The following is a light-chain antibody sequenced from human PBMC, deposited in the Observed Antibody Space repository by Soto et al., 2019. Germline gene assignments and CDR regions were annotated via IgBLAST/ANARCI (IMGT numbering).Light chain of an antibody. J-gene: IGLJ1*01. V-gene: IGLV2-11*01. CDR1: SNDIGGYDY. Sequence: QSVLTQPRSVSGSPGQSVTISCAGTSNDIGGYDYVSWYQQHPGSAPRLLIYDVNKRPSRVPDRFSGSKSGNTASLTISGLRAEDEADYYCCSFACRDTFEVFGTGTKVTVL. CDR3: CSFACRDTFEV. CDR2: DVN.